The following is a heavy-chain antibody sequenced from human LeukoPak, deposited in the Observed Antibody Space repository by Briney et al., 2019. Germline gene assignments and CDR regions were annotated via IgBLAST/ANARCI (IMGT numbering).Heavy chain of an antibody. V-gene: IGHV3-48*01. D-gene: IGHD1-26*01. Sequence: GGSLRLSCAASGFNFNTYSMAWVRQAPGKGLEWVSYISASSNIIYYADSVKGRFTISRDDAKNSLYLQMNSLRAEDTAVYYCARRQGRRGIVGPTILKGAFDIWGQGTKVTVSS. CDR3: ARRQGRRGIVGPTILKGAFDI. CDR2: ISASSNII. J-gene: IGHJ3*02. CDR1: GFNFNTYS.